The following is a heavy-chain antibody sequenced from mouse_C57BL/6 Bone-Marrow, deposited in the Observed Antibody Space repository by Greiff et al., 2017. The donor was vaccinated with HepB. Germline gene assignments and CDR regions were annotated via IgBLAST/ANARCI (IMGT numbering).Heavy chain of an antibody. J-gene: IGHJ2*01. CDR1: GYTFTSYG. V-gene: IGHV1-81*01. D-gene: IGHD2-3*01. Sequence: VQLQQSGAELARPGASVKLSCKASGYTFTSYGISWVKQRTGQGLEWIGEIYPRSGNTYYNEKFKGKATLTADKSSSTAYMALRSLTSEDSAVYFCARPDGFLYYFDYWGQGTTLTVSS. CDR2: IYPRSGNT. CDR3: ARPDGFLYYFDY.